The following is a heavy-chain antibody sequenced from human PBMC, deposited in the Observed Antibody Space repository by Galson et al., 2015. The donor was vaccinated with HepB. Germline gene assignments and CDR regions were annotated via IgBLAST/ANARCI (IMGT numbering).Heavy chain of an antibody. D-gene: IGHD1-26*01. J-gene: IGHJ5*02. CDR3: ARRSA. CDR2: ISVRGGST. CDR1: GFTFSSYV. V-gene: IGHV3-23*01. Sequence: SLRLSCAASGFTFSSYVMSWVRQAPGKGLEWVSGISVRGGSTYYADSVKGRFTISRDNSKNMLDLQMNSLRVEDTAVYYCARRSAWGQGTLVTVSS.